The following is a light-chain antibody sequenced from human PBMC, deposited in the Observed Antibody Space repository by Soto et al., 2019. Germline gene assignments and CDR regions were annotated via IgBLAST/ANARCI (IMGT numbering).Light chain of an antibody. CDR3: QHYGTTGAT. V-gene: IGKV3-20*01. J-gene: IGKJ1*01. CDR2: AAS. Sequence: EIVLTQTPGTLSLSPGERATLSCRASQSVSRRYSACQQQRAGQATRLLIYAASRTAPGIPDRYSGGAYGADFPPTITRLAPEDSAVYFCQHYGTTGATFGQGTKVDI. CDR1: QSVSRRY.